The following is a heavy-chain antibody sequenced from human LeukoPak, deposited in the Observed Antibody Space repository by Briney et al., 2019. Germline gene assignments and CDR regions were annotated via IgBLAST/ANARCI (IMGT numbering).Heavy chain of an antibody. CDR2: ISSNGGST. CDR3: AXGRSSGISGSGMLDY. Sequence: GGSLRLSCAASGFTFSSYAMHWVRQAPGKGLEYVSAISSNGGSTYYANSVKGRFTISRDNSKNTLYLQMGSLRAEDMAVYYCAXGRSSGISGSGMLDYWGQGTLVTVSS. D-gene: IGHD3-22*01. J-gene: IGHJ4*02. V-gene: IGHV3-64*01. CDR1: GFTFSSYA.